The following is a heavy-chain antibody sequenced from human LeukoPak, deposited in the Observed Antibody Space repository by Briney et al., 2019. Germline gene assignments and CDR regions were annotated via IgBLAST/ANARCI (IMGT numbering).Heavy chain of an antibody. CDR1: GFNVSNIY. V-gene: IGHV3-66*01. D-gene: IGHD5-18*01. CDR2: IYSGGYT. J-gene: IGHJ4*02. Sequence: PGGSLRLSCAASGFNVSNIYMSWVRQAPGKGLEWVSVIYSGGYTYYADSVKGRFTISRDNSKNTLYLQMNSLRAEDTAVYYCGRTSASWGQGTLVTVSS. CDR3: GRTSAS.